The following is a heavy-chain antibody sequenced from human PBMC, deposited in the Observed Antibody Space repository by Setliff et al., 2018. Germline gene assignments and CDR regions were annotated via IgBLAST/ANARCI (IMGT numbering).Heavy chain of an antibody. D-gene: IGHD4-17*01. CDR2: VFSGDSDT. CDR1: GYRFTTYW. J-gene: IGHJ1*01. CDR3: ARRAVTAEYFQH. V-gene: IGHV5-51*01. Sequence: PGESLKLSCKGSGYRFTTYWIGWVRQMPGKGLEWMGIVFSGDSDTRYSPSFQGQVTISADKSISTAYLQLSSLKASDTAIYYCARRAVTAEYFQHWGHGTLVTVSS.